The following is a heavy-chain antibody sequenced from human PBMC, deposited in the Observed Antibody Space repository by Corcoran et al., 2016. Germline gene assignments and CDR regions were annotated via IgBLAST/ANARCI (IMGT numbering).Heavy chain of an antibody. CDR2: ISYDGSNK. CDR3: AKDIAAAGRGYLDY. CDR1: GFTFSSYG. Sequence: QVQLVESGGGVVQPGRSLRLSCAASGFTFSSYGMHWVRQAPGKGLEWVAVISYDGSNKYYADSVKGRFTISRDNSKNTLYLQMNSLRAEDTAVYYCAKDIAAAGRGYLDYWGQGTLVTVSS. D-gene: IGHD6-13*01. J-gene: IGHJ4*02. V-gene: IGHV3-30*18.